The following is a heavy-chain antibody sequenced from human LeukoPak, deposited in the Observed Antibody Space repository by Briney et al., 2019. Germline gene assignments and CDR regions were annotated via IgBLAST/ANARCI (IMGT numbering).Heavy chain of an antibody. Sequence: GESLNISCKGSGYSFPSYWIGWVRQMPGKGVEWMGIIYPGDSDTRYSPSFQGQVTISADKSISTAYLQWSSLKASDTAMYYCARQTYYYDSSGYYSTQYFDYWGQGTLVTVSS. CDR1: GYSFPSYW. J-gene: IGHJ4*02. V-gene: IGHV5-51*01. CDR2: IYPGDSDT. D-gene: IGHD3-22*01. CDR3: ARQTYYYDSSGYYSTQYFDY.